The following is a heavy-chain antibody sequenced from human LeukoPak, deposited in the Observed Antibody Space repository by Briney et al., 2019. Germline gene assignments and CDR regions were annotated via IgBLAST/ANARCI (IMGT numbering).Heavy chain of an antibody. D-gene: IGHD3-22*01. CDR1: GSTFSHYG. J-gene: IGHJ4*02. CDR2: ITGDTTYS. V-gene: IGHV3-21*01. CDR3: ATTRFYLDSSVYYPDY. Sequence: GGSLRLSCAVSGSTFSHYGMKWVRQAPGRGLEWVSSITGDTTYSHYADSVKGRFTISRDNAKNSLYLQMDSLRAEDTAVYYCATTRFYLDSSVYYPDYWGQGTLVTVSS.